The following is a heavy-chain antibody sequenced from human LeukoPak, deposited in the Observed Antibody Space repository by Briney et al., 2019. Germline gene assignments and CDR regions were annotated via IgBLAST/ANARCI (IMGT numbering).Heavy chain of an antibody. V-gene: IGHV3-7*01. J-gene: IGHJ4*02. CDR3: AKGGGSPDY. CDR1: GFTFSRKW. CDR2: IKPDGSEK. D-gene: IGHD1-26*01. Sequence: GGSLRPSCAASGFTFSRKWMGWVRQAPGKGLEWVARIKPDGSEKCYVGSVKGRFTISRDNAKNSLYLQMNSLRAEDTAVYYCAKGGGSPDYWGQGTLVTVSS.